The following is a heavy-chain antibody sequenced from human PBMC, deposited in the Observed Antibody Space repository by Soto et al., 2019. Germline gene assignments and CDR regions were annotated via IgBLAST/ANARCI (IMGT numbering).Heavy chain of an antibody. CDR1: GFTIDDYG. V-gene: IGHV3-20*04. J-gene: IGHJ4*02. CDR2: INCDGGST. Sequence: GGSLRLSCAASGFTIDDYGVSWVSQAPGKGLEWVSGINCDGGSTDYADSVKGRFTISRDNSKNTLYLQMNSLRAEDTAVYYCARDGYCSGGSCYSLTVFDYWGQGTLVTVSS. CDR3: ARDGYCSGGSCYSLTVFDY. D-gene: IGHD2-15*01.